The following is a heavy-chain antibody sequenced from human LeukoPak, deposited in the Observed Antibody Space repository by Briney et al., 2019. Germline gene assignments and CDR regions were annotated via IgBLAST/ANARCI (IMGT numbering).Heavy chain of an antibody. J-gene: IGHJ3*02. CDR1: GGSFSGYY. V-gene: IGHV4-34*01. CDR2: INHSGST. Sequence: SETLSLTCAVYGGSFSGYYWSWIRQPPGKGLEWIGEINHSGSTNYNPSLKSRVTISVDTSKHQFSLKLSSVTAADTAVYYCARARLPYRSDAFDIWGQGTMVTVSS. CDR3: ARARLPYRSDAFDI. D-gene: IGHD6-13*01.